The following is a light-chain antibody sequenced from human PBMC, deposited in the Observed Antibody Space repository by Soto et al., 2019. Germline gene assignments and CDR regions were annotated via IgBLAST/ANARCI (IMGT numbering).Light chain of an antibody. CDR3: QSYDSSLSGV. CDR1: SSNIGAGYD. V-gene: IGLV1-40*01. Sequence: QSVLTLPPSVSGAPGQRVTISCTGSSSNIGAGYDVHWYQQLPGTAPKLLIYGNSNRPSGVPDRFSGSKSGTSASLAITRLQAEYAAHDYFQSYDSSLSGVFGRGTKLTVL. CDR2: GNS. J-gene: IGLJ3*02.